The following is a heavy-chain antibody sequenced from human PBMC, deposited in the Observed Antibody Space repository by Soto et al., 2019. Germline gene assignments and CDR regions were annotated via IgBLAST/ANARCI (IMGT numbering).Heavy chain of an antibody. CDR2: IIPIFDSR. CDR1: RDAFSKYA. CDR3: ARGETYLGV. Sequence: QVQLVQSGAEVKKPGSSVKVSCKASRDAFSKYAVNWVRQAPGQGLEWMGWIIPIFDSRNYAEKFQGRVTITADESTSTDYMELRSLRFEDTAVYYCARGETYLGVWGPGTTVTVSS. V-gene: IGHV1-69*01. J-gene: IGHJ6*02. D-gene: IGHD3-16*01.